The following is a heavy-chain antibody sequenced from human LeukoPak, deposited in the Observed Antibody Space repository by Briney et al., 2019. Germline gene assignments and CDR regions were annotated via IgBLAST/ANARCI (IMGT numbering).Heavy chain of an antibody. Sequence: SETLSLTCAVYGGSFSGYYWSWIRQPPGKGLEWIGEINHSGSTNYNPSLKSRVTISVDTSKNQFSLKLSSVTAADTAVYYCAGGRFGSGWLDPWGQGTLVTVSS. V-gene: IGHV4-34*01. CDR2: INHSGST. CDR1: GGSFSGYY. CDR3: AGGRFGSGWLDP. D-gene: IGHD6-19*01. J-gene: IGHJ5*02.